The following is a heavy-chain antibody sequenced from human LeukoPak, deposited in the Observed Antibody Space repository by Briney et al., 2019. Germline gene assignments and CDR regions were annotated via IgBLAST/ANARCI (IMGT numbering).Heavy chain of an antibody. V-gene: IGHV3-23*01. J-gene: IGHJ4*02. CDR2: TTSNGGST. Sequence: GASLRLSCSASALTFIVAGMTWVRQAPGKGLEWVSSTTSNGGSTNYADSFKGRVTISRDNSKSTVYIQMNRLRAEDTAKYYCAKRSCSGTTCYPLDYWGEGTLVTVSA. CDR3: AKRSCSGTTCYPLDY. CDR1: ALTFIVAG. D-gene: IGHD6-19*01.